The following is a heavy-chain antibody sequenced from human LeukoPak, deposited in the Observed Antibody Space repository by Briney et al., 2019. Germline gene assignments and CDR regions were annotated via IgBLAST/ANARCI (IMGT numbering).Heavy chain of an antibody. CDR1: GYTFTGYY. CDR2: INPNSGGT. CDR3: ARDFSPHDYGDYGAFPWFDP. V-gene: IGHV1-2*02. D-gene: IGHD4-17*01. Sequence: GASVKVSCKASGYTFTGYYMHWVRQAPGQGLEWMGWINPNSGGTNYAQKFQGRVTMTRDTSISTAYMELSRLRSDDTAVYYCARDFSPHDYGDYGAFPWFDPWGQGTLVTVSS. J-gene: IGHJ5*02.